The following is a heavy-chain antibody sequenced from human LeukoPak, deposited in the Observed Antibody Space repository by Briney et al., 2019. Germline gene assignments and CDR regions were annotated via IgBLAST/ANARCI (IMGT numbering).Heavy chain of an antibody. CDR3: ARELGGRAGS. J-gene: IGHJ1*01. V-gene: IGHV3-74*01. CDR1: GFAFSRYW. Sequence: GGSLRLSCEASGFAFSRYWMHWVRQVPGKGLEWVSRLNEDGRTTTYADSVQGRVAISRDNNKNTLYLVMYSLRVDDTALYFSARELGGRAGSWGKGTLVTVSS. D-gene: IGHD1-26*01. CDR2: LNEDGRTT.